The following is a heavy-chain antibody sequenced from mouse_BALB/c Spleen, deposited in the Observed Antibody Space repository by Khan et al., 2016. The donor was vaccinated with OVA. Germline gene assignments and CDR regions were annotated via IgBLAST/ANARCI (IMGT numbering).Heavy chain of an antibody. CDR1: GYTFTSYV. V-gene: IGHV1S136*01. J-gene: IGHJ3*01. CDR3: APVESYGVSFVY. D-gene: IGHD2-12*01. CDR2: LYPFNDAT. Sequence: EVQLQESGPEVVKPGASVKMSCKASGYTFTSYVMHWVKQKPGQGLEWIGYLYPFNDATKFNAKFNGEVTLTSDQSSSTAFMEISSLTSEDTAVYYCAPVESYGVSFVYWGQGTLVTVSA.